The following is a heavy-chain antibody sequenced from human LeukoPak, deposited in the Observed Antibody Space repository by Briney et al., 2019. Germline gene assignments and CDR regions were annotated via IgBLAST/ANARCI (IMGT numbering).Heavy chain of an antibody. J-gene: IGHJ4*02. D-gene: IGHD5-18*01. CDR2: IHYSGST. Sequence: SETLSLTCTVSGGSISSYYWSWIRQPPGKGLEWIGYIHYSGSTNYNPSLKSRVTISVVTSKNQFSLKLSSVTAADTAVYYCARGLGAGYSYGPADYWGQGTLVTVSS. V-gene: IGHV4-59*01. CDR1: GGSISSYY. CDR3: ARGLGAGYSYGPADY.